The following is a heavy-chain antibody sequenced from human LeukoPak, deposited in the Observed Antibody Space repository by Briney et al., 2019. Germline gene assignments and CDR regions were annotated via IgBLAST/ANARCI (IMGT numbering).Heavy chain of an antibody. J-gene: IGHJ3*02. CDR3: ARDPGEYDAFDI. CDR1: GGSFSGYY. Sequence: PSETLSLTCAVYGGSFSGYYWSWIRQPPGKGLEWIGEINHSGSTNYNPSLKSRVTISVDTSKNQFSLKLSSVTAADTAVYYCARDPGEYDAFDIWGRGTMVTVSS. D-gene: IGHD2/OR15-2a*01. V-gene: IGHV4-34*01. CDR2: INHSGST.